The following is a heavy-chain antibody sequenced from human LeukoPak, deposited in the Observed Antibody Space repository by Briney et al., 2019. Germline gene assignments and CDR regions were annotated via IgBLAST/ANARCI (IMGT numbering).Heavy chain of an antibody. V-gene: IGHV4-39*01. Sequence: SETLSLTCTVSGGSISSTNYWGWIRQPPGKGLEWVGSFFFPGNTFYNPSLKSRVTISVDTSKNQFSLTLSSVTAADTAVYYCARHQTGLLYYGSGSHTAAFNLWGQGTRVTVSS. J-gene: IGHJ3*01. CDR3: ARHQTGLLYYGSGSHTAAFNL. CDR2: FFFPGNT. CDR1: GGSISSTNY. D-gene: IGHD3-10*01.